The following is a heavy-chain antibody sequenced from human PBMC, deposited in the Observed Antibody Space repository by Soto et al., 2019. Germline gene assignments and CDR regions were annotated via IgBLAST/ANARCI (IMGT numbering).Heavy chain of an antibody. V-gene: IGHV5-51*01. CDR2: IYPGDSDT. Sequence: GESLKISCKGSGYSFTSYWIGWVRQMPGKGLEWMGIIYPGDSDTRYSPSFQGQVTISADKSISTAYLQWSSLKASDTAMYYCARRPYCGGDCYYYGMDIWGQGTTVTVSS. CDR3: ARRPYCGGDCYYYGMDI. CDR1: GYSFTSYW. J-gene: IGHJ6*02. D-gene: IGHD2-21*01.